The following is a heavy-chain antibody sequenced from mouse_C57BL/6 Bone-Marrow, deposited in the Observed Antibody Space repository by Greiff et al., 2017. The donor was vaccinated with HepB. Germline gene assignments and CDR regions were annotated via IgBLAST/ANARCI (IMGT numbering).Heavy chain of an antibody. Sequence: LVESGAELMKPGASVKLSCKATGYTFTGYWIEWVKQRPGHGLEWIGEILPGSGSTNYNEKFKGKATFTADTSSNTAYVQLSSLTTEDSAIYYCARTIWPVPYAMDYWGQGTSVTVSS. V-gene: IGHV1-9*01. J-gene: IGHJ4*01. CDR1: GYTFTGYW. CDR3: ARTIWPVPYAMDY. D-gene: IGHD1-1*02. CDR2: ILPGSGST.